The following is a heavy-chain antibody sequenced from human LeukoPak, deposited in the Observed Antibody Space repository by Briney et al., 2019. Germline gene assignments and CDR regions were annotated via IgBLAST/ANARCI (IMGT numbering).Heavy chain of an antibody. V-gene: IGHV3-21*01. CDR1: GFTFSSYS. CDR2: ISSSSSYI. J-gene: IGHJ6*03. CDR3: AREGIAARRAPWYMDV. D-gene: IGHD6-6*01. Sequence: GGSLRLSCAASGFTFSSYSMNWVRQAPGKGLEWVSSISSSSSYIYYADSVKGRFTISRDNAKNSLYLQMNSLRAEDTAVYYCAREGIAARRAPWYMDVWGKGTTVTVSS.